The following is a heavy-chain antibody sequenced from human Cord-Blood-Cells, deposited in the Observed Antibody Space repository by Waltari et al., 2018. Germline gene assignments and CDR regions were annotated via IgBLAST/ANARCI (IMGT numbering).Heavy chain of an antibody. V-gene: IGHV1-46*01. J-gene: IGHJ4*02. D-gene: IGHD1-7*01. CDR3: AREENWNYLYYYFDY. Sequence: QVQLVQSGAEVKKPGASVKVSCKASGYTFTSYYMHWVRQAPGQGLEWMGIINPSGGSTSYAQKFQRRGTMTRDTSTSTVYMELSSLRSEDTAVYYCAREENWNYLYYYFDYWGQGTLVTVSS. CDR1: GYTFTSYY. CDR2: INPSGGST.